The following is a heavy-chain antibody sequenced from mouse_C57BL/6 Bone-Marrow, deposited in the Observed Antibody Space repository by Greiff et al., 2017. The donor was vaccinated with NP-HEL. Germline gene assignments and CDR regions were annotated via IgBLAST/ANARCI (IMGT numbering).Heavy chain of an antibody. Sequence: VQLQQSGAELVKPGASVKLSCKASGYTFTSYWMQWVKQRPGQGLEWIGEIDPSDSYTNYNQKFKGKATLTVDTSSSTAYMQLSSLTSEDSAVYYCARYYYGSSYDFDYWGQGTTLTVSS. D-gene: IGHD1-1*01. CDR2: IDPSDSYT. CDR1: GYTFTSYW. J-gene: IGHJ2*01. CDR3: ARYYYGSSYDFDY. V-gene: IGHV1-50*01.